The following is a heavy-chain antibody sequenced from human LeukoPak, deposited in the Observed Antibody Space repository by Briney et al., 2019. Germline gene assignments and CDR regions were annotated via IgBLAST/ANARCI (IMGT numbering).Heavy chain of an antibody. CDR3: ARGSPQHCSSTSCQRVNYYYMDV. CDR1: GYTFTSYD. J-gene: IGHJ6*03. CDR2: MNPNSGNT. V-gene: IGHV1-8*01. D-gene: IGHD2-2*01. Sequence: AASVKVSCKASGYTFTSYDINWVRQATGQGLGWMGWMNPNSGNTGYAQKFQGRATMTRNTSISTAYMELSSLRSEDTAVYYCARGSPQHCSSTSCQRVNYYYMDVWGKGTTVTISS.